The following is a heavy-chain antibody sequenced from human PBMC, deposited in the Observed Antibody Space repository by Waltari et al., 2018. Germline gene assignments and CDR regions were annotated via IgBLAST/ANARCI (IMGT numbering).Heavy chain of an antibody. V-gene: IGHV3-15*07. CDR1: GFTFSNAW. CDR3: AKPRTGTVGY. Sequence: EVQLVESGGGLVKPGGSLRLSCAASGFTFSNAWMNWVRQAPGKGLEWVGRIKSKTDGGTTDYAAPVKGRFTISRDNSKNTLYLQMNSLRAEETAVYYCAKPRTGTVGYWGQGTLVTVSS. J-gene: IGHJ4*02. D-gene: IGHD3-9*01. CDR2: IKSKTDGGTT.